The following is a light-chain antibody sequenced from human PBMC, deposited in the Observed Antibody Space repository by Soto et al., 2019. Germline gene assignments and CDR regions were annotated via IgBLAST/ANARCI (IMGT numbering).Light chain of an antibody. CDR1: QSVRSNY. Sequence: DIVLTQSPCTLSLSPGDRATLSCRASQSVRSNYLAWFQQKPGQAPRLLIYAASSRTTGIRDRFIGSGSGTDFTLSITRLEPEDFAVYYCQQYVRSPNTFGQGTKVDIK. CDR3: QQYVRSPNT. J-gene: IGKJ1*01. V-gene: IGKV3-20*01. CDR2: AAS.